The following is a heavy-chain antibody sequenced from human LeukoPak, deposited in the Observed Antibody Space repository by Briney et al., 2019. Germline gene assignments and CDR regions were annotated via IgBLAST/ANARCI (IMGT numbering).Heavy chain of an antibody. CDR1: GYTFPSYF. CDR3: ARHSGSGYYFYFYTMDV. V-gene: IGHV1-46*01. CDR2: INPTGGST. Sequence: ASVKVSCKASGYTFPSYFMHWVRQAPGQGLEWMGIINPTGGSTTYAQKFQGRVTMTRDTSKNQFSLKLSSVTAADTAVYYCARHSGSGYYFYFYTMDVWGQGATVTVSS. J-gene: IGHJ6*01. D-gene: IGHD1-26*01.